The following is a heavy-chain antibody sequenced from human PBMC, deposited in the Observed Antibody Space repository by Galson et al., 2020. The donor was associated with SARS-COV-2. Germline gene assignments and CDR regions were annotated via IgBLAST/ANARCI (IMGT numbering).Heavy chain of an antibody. J-gene: IGHJ4*02. CDR3: AREGPLRYFDWLTNEY. D-gene: IGHD3-9*01. V-gene: IGHV3-48*04. CDR1: GFTFSSYS. Sequence: GESLKISCAASGFTFSSYSMNWVRQAPGKGLEWVSYISSSSSTIYYADSVKGRFTISRDNAKNLLYLQMNSLRAEDTAVYYCAREGPLRYFDWLTNEYWGQGTLVTVSS. CDR2: ISSSSSTI.